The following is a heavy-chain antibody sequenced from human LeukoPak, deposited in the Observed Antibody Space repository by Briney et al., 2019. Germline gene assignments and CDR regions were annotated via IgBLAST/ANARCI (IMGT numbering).Heavy chain of an antibody. CDR2: VWYDGSNK. Sequence: HPGGSLRLSCAASGFTFSTHWMHWVRQAAGKGLEWVAVVWYDGSNKYYADSVKGRFTISRDNSKNTLYLQMNSLRAEDTAVYYCARDEPPAAILGNWGQGTLVTVSS. CDR3: ARDEPPAAILGN. CDR1: GFTFSTHW. V-gene: IGHV3-33*08. D-gene: IGHD2-2*01. J-gene: IGHJ4*02.